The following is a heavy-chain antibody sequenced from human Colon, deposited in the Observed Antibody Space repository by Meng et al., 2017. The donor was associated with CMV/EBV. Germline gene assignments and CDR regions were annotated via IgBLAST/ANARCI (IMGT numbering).Heavy chain of an antibody. D-gene: IGHD6-13*01. J-gene: IGHJ4*02. Sequence: GESLKISCAASGFTFSSYEMNWVRQAPGKGLEWVSSISSSSSYIYYADSVKGRFTISRDNSKNTLYLQMNSLRAEDTAVYYCAKDWGKAAAGTLFDYWGQGTLVTVSS. CDR1: GFTFSSYE. CDR2: ISSSSSYI. V-gene: IGHV3-21*01. CDR3: AKDWGKAAAGTLFDY.